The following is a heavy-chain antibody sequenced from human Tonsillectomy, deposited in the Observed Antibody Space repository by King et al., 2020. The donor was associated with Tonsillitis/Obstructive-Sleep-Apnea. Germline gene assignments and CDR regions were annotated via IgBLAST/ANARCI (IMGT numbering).Heavy chain of an antibody. CDR3: ARGPFGRVYYFDY. J-gene: IGHJ4*02. Sequence: QLVQSGGGVVQPGRSLRLSCAASGFTFSSYGMHWVRQAPGKGLEGVAVIWYDGSNKYYADSVKGRLTISRDNSKNTLYLQMNSLRAEDTAVYYCARGPFGRVYYFDYWGQGTLVTVSS. CDR1: GFTFSSYG. V-gene: IGHV3-33*01. CDR2: IWYDGSNK. D-gene: IGHD1-26*01.